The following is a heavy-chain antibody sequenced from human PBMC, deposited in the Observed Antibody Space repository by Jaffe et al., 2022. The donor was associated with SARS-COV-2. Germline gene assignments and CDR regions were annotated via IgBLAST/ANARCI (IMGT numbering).Heavy chain of an antibody. V-gene: IGHV4-39*01. CDR1: GGSISSSSYY. CDR3: ARQGERQWLLEGGDAFDI. CDR2: IYYSGST. J-gene: IGHJ3*02. D-gene: IGHD6-19*01. Sequence: QLQLQESGPGLVKPSETLSLTCTVSGGSISSSSYYWGWIRQPPGKGLEWIGSIYYSGSTYYNPSLKSRVTISVDTSKNQFSLKLSSVTAADTAVYYCARQGERQWLLEGGDAFDIWGQGTMVTVSS.